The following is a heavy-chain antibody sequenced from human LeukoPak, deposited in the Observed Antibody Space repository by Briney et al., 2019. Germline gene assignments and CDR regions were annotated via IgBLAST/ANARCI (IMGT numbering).Heavy chain of an antibody. V-gene: IGHV3-7*03. CDR1: GFTFSYYW. CDR3: AATAMVSFDY. CDR2: IKQDGSEE. D-gene: IGHD5-18*01. J-gene: IGHJ4*02. Sequence: PGGSLRLSCAASGFTFSYYWMSWVRQAPGKGLEWVANIKQDGSEEYYVDSVKGRFTISRDNAKNSLYLQMNSLRAEDTAVYYCAATAMVSFDYWGQGTLVTVSS.